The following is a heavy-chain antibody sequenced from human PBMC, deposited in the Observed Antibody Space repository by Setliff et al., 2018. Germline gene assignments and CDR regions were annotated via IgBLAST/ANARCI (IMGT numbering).Heavy chain of an antibody. D-gene: IGHD3-16*02. V-gene: IGHV4-31*03. CDR3: ARDNNPGYRGYWGRFDY. CDR2: IYYSGST. J-gene: IGHJ4*02. CDR1: GGSISSGGYY. Sequence: TLSLTCTVSGGSISSGGYYWSWIRQHPGKGLEWIGYIYYSGSTYYNPSLKSRVTISVDTSKNQFSLKLSSVTAADMAVYYCARDNNPGYRGYWGRFDYWGQGTLVTVSS.